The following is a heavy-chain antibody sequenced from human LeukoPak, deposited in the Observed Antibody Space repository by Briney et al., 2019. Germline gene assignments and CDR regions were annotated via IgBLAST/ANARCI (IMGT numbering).Heavy chain of an antibody. D-gene: IGHD1-14*01. CDR3: ARAHRSRAFDY. J-gene: IGHJ4*02. Sequence: GGSLRLSCAASGFTFSSYWMSWVRQAPGKGLEWVANIKQDGSEKYYVDSVKGRFTISRDNAKISLYLQMNSLRAADTAVYYCARAHRSRAFDYWGQGTLVTVSS. V-gene: IGHV3-7*01. CDR1: GFTFSSYW. CDR2: IKQDGSEK.